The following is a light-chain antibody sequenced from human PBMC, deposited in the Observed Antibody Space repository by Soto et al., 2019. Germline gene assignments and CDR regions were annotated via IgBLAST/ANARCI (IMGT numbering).Light chain of an antibody. CDR2: ATS. CDR1: QGIAPY. Sequence: DVQMTQSPSSLSAFVGDRVTITCRASQGIAPYLAWFQQKPGKVPKLLLYATSTLQSGVPSRFSGSGSGTDFTLTINSLQPEDVGTYYCQKYNTAPLTFGGGTKVDIK. J-gene: IGKJ4*01. V-gene: IGKV1-27*01. CDR3: QKYNTAPLT.